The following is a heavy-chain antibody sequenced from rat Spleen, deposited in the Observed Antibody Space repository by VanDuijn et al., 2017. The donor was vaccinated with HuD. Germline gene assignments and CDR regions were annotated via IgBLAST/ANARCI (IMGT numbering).Heavy chain of an antibody. D-gene: IGHD1-9*01. J-gene: IGHJ4*01. CDR1: GFSLTGNN. CDR3: TRYYGYKGGVMDA. Sequence: QVQLKESGPGLVQPSQTLSLTCTVSGFSLTGNNVYWIRQAPGKGLEWMGRMRYDGDTYYNSALKSRLSISRDTSKNQVFLKMNSLQTEDTAIYFCTRYYGYKGGVMDAWGQGASVTVSS. V-gene: IGHV2S30*01. CDR2: MRYDGDT.